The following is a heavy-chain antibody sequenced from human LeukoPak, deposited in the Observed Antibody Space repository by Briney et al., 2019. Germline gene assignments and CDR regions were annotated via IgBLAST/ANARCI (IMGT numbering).Heavy chain of an antibody. J-gene: IGHJ3*02. CDR3: AGSHGVDGVFDI. CDR2: IYNSGST. D-gene: IGHD2-8*01. CDR1: GGSISSSSYY. V-gene: IGHV4-39*01. Sequence: SKTLSLTCTVSGGSISSSSYYWGWIRQPPGKGLEWIGSIYNSGSTYYNPSLKSRVTIPVDTSKNQFSLKLSSVTAADTAVYYCAGSHGVDGVFDIWGQGTMATVSS.